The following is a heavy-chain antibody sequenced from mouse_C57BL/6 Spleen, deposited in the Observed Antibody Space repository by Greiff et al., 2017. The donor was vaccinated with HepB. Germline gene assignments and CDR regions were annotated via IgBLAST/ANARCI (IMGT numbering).Heavy chain of an antibody. Sequence: DVMLVESGGGLVKPGGSLKLSCAASGFTFSSYTMSWVRQTPEKRLEWVATISGGGGNTYYPDSVKGRFTISRDNATNTLYLQMSSLRAEDTALYYCARHPYGSSDWYFDVWGTGTTVTVSS. V-gene: IGHV5-9*01. J-gene: IGHJ1*03. CDR1: GFTFSSYT. D-gene: IGHD1-1*01. CDR3: ARHPYGSSDWYFDV. CDR2: ISGGGGNT.